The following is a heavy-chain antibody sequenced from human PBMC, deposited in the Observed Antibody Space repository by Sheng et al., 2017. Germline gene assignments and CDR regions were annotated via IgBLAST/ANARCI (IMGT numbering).Heavy chain of an antibody. Sequence: QVQLQESGPGLVKPSETLSLTCTVSGGSISSYYWSWIRQPAGKGLEWIGRIYTSGSTNYNPSLKSRVTMSVDTSKNQFSLKLSSVTAADTAVYYCARGYYYDSSGYFQFDYWGQGTLVTVSS. J-gene: IGHJ4*02. CDR3: ARGYYYDSSGYFQFDY. CDR2: IYTSGST. V-gene: IGHV4-4*07. D-gene: IGHD3-22*01. CDR1: GGSISSYY.